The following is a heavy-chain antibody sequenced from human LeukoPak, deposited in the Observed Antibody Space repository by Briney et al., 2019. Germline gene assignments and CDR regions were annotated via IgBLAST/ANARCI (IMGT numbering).Heavy chain of an antibody. J-gene: IGHJ4*02. CDR2: INPNSGGT. V-gene: IGHV1-2*02. Sequence: ASVKVSCKASGYTFTGYYMHWVRQAPGQGLERMGWINPNSGGTNYAQKFQGRVTMTRDTSISTAYMELSRLRSDDTAVYYCARSSGWYEGFDYWGQGTLVTVSS. CDR3: ARSSGWYEGFDY. CDR1: GYTFTGYY. D-gene: IGHD6-19*01.